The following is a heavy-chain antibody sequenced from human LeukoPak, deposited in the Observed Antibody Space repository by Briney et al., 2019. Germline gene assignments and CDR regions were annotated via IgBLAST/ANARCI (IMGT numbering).Heavy chain of an antibody. J-gene: IGHJ4*02. CDR3: AAALAIAVGGTTPGDY. CDR2: ITSSSSDI. D-gene: IGHD6-19*01. Sequence: GGSLRLSCAASGVTFSSHYMNWVRQAPGKGREWGSSITSSSSDIFYADSVKGRFTISRDNAKNSLYLKMNSLRVEDTAVYYCAAALAIAVGGTTPGDYWGQGTLVTVSS. V-gene: IGHV3-21*06. CDR1: GVTFSSHY.